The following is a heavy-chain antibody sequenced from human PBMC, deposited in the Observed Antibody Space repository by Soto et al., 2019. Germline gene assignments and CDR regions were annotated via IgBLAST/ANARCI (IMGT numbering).Heavy chain of an antibody. CDR3: ARAHSGYDLWFDP. D-gene: IGHD5-12*01. Sequence: SETLSLTCTVSGGSISSGDYYWSWIRQPPGKGLEWIGYIYYSGSTYYNPSLKSRVTISVDTSKNQFSLKLSSVTAADTAVYYCARAHSGYDLWFDPWGQGTLVTVSS. J-gene: IGHJ5*02. V-gene: IGHV4-30-4*01. CDR1: GGSISSGDYY. CDR2: IYYSGST.